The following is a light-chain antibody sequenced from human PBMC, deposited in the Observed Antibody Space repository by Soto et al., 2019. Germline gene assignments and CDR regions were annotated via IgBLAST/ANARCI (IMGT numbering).Light chain of an antibody. Sequence: ETMLTQSPGTLSMSPGERGTLCCRASQSVSSNLAWYQQKPGQAPRLLIYGASTRATGIPARFSGSGSGTDFTLTISILEPEDFAVYYCQQYGSSGTFGQGTKVDIK. CDR3: QQYGSSGT. J-gene: IGKJ1*01. V-gene: IGKV3-20*01. CDR1: QSVSSN. CDR2: GAS.